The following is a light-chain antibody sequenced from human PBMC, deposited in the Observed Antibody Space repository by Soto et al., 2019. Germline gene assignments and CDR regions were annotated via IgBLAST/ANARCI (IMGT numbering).Light chain of an antibody. CDR3: CSYGGRRTYV. Sequence: QSALTQPASVSGSPGQSITIACTGTISDVGSYNLVSWYQQHPNEAPKLLIYEDNKRPSGVSNRFSGSKSANTASLTISGLQPEDEAEYFCCSYGGRRTYVFGPGTKLTVL. CDR2: EDN. J-gene: IGLJ6*01. V-gene: IGLV2-23*01. CDR1: ISDVGSYNL.